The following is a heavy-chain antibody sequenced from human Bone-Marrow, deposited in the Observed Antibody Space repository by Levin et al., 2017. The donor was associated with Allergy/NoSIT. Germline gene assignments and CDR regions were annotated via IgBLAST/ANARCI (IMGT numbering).Heavy chain of an antibody. CDR3: ARVPHYEIWTGEGAFDI. V-gene: IGHV1-2*02. D-gene: IGHD3-9*01. CDR1: GYTFNGYY. J-gene: IGHJ3*02. CDR2: INPYSGGT. Sequence: ASVKVSCKASGYTFNGYYIYWVRQAPGQGLEWVGWINPYSGGTNYAQRFQGRVTMTRDTSISTAYMELRSLRSDDTAVYYCARVPHYEIWTGEGAFDIWGQGTMVTVSS.